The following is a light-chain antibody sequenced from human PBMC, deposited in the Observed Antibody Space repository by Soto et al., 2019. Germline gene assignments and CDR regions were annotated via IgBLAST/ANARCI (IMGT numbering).Light chain of an antibody. CDR2: EVS. Sequence: QSALTQPPSASGSPGQSVTISCTGTSSDVGGHNFVSWYQQHPGKAPKLMIYEVSKRPSGVPDRFSGSKSGNTASLTVSGLQADDEADYYCTSYAGSNIPVVFGGGTQLTVL. J-gene: IGLJ2*01. CDR1: SSDVGGHNF. CDR3: TSYAGSNIPVV. V-gene: IGLV2-8*01.